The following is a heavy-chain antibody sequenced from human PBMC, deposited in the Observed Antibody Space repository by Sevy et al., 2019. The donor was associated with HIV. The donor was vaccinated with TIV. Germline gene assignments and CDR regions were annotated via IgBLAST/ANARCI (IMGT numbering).Heavy chain of an antibody. V-gene: IGHV3-49*04. CDR3: TRDVFTIFGVVIHEDFDY. CDR1: GFTFGDYA. CDR2: IRSKAYGGTT. Sequence: GGSLRLSCTASGFTFGDYAMSWVRQAPGKGLEWVGFIRSKAYGGTTEYAASVKGRFTISRDDSKSIAYLQMNSLKTEDTAVYCCTRDVFTIFGVVIHEDFDYWGQGSLVTVSS. D-gene: IGHD3-3*01. J-gene: IGHJ4*02.